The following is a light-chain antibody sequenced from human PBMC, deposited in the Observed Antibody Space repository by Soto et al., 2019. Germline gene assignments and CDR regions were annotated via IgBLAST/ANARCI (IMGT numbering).Light chain of an antibody. CDR3: QQYYSFPST. J-gene: IGKJ3*01. V-gene: IGKV4-1*01. Sequence: DIVMTQSPDSLAVSLGERATINCKSSQSVFYSSYNNNYLAWYQQKSGQPPKPLFFWASTRESGVPDRFSASGSWTDFTLTISSLQAEDVAVYYCQQYYSFPSTFGPGTKVDI. CDR2: WAS. CDR1: QSVFYSSYNNNY.